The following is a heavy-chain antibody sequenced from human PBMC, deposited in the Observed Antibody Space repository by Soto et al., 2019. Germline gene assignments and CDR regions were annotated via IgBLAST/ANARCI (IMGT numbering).Heavy chain of an antibody. V-gene: IGHV4-61*01. D-gene: IGHD6-13*01. CDR1: GGSVSSGSYY. CDR2: IYYSGST. Sequence: SETLSLTCTVSGGSVSSGSYYWSWLRQPPGKGLECIGYIYYSGSTNYNPSLKSRVTISVDTSKNQFSLKLSSVTAADSAVYYCARVSSSWGLVNYFDYWGQGTLVTVSS. CDR3: ARVSSSWGLVNYFDY. J-gene: IGHJ4*02.